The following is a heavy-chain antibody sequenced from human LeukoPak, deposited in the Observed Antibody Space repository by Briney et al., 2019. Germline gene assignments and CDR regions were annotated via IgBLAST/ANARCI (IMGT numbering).Heavy chain of an antibody. J-gene: IGHJ6*02. Sequence: GGSLRLSCAASGFTFRSFWMVWVRQAPGKGREWVANIKPDGSESSYVDSVKGRFTISRDNARNSLYLQMNSLRVEDTAVYYCVRGRRMDVWGQGTTVTVSS. V-gene: IGHV3-7*01. CDR2: IKPDGSES. CDR1: GFTFRSFW. CDR3: VRGRRMDV.